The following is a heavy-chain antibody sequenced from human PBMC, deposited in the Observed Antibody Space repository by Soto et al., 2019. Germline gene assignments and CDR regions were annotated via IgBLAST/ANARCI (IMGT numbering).Heavy chain of an antibody. Sequence: SETLSLTCTVSGGSISSGAYYWGWIRQPPGKGLEWIGNIYYSGSTYYNPSLKSRVTISVDTSKNQFSLKLTSATAADTAVYYCAKTAGSNSWYQTPFDSWGQGNLVTVSS. D-gene: IGHD6-13*01. CDR1: GGSISSGAYY. CDR3: AKTAGSNSWYQTPFDS. J-gene: IGHJ4*02. V-gene: IGHV4-39*01. CDR2: IYYSGST.